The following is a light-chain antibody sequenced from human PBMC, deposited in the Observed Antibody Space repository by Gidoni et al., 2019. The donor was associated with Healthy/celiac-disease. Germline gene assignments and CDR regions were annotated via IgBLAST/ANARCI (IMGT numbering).Light chain of an antibody. V-gene: IGKV1-39*01. CDR3: QQSYSTLSLT. J-gene: IGKJ4*01. CDR2: AAS. Sequence: DIQMTQSPSSLSASVGDRVTITCRASQSISSYVNWDQQKPGKAPKLLIYAASSLQSGVPSRFSGSGSGTDFTLTISSLQPEDFATYYCQQSYSTLSLTFGGGTKVEIK. CDR1: QSISSY.